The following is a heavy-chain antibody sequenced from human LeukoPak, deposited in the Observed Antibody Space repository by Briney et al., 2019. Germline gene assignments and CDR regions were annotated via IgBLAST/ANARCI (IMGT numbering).Heavy chain of an antibody. CDR1: GVTFSSYG. V-gene: IGHV3-30*02. D-gene: IGHD4-17*01. Sequence: GGSLRLSCAASGVTFSSYGMHWVRQAPGKGLEWVAFIRYDGSNKYYADSVKGRFTISRDNSKNTLYLQMNSLRAEDTAVYYCARVHYGDYSSYFQHWGQGTLVTVSS. CDR2: IRYDGSNK. J-gene: IGHJ1*01. CDR3: ARVHYGDYSSYFQH.